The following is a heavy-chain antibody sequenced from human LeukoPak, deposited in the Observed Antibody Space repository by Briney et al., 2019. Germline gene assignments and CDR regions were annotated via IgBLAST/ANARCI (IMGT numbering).Heavy chain of an antibody. CDR3: ARSQLLWFGLDAFDI. J-gene: IGHJ3*02. CDR1: GGSISSSSYY. V-gene: IGHV4-39*01. CDR2: IYYSGST. D-gene: IGHD3-10*01. Sequence: ASETLSLTCTVSGGSISSSSYYWGWIRQPPGKGLEWIGSIYYSGSTYYNPSLKSRVTISVDTSKNQFSLKLSSVTAADTAVYYCARSQLLWFGLDAFDIWGQGTMVTVSS.